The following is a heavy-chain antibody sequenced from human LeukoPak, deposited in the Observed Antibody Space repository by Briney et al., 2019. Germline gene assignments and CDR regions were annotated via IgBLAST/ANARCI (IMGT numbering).Heavy chain of an antibody. CDR2: IRYDGSNK. J-gene: IGHJ4*02. CDR1: GFTFDDYG. CDR3: AKDFYYDYVWGSYRLTDY. V-gene: IGHV3-30*02. Sequence: GGSLRLSCAASGFTFDDYGMSWVRQAPGKGLEWVAFIRYDGSNKYYADSVKGRFTISRDNSKNTLYLQMNSLRAEDTAVYYCAKDFYYDYVWGSYRLTDYWGQGTLVTVSS. D-gene: IGHD3-16*02.